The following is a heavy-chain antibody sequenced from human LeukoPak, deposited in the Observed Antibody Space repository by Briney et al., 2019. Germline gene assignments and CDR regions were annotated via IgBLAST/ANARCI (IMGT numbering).Heavy chain of an antibody. V-gene: IGHV4-39*01. Sequence: SQTLSLTCTVSGDSISSSSHHWGWIRQSPGKGLEWIGSIYYGRTTYYNPSLNNRVSISVVTSKNQFSLQLNSMSAADTAVYYCVRHDGRGGATMGALDSWGQGSLVTVSS. CDR3: VRHDGRGGATMGALDS. CDR2: IYYGRTT. CDR1: GDSISSSSHH. D-gene: IGHD4/OR15-4a*01. J-gene: IGHJ4*02.